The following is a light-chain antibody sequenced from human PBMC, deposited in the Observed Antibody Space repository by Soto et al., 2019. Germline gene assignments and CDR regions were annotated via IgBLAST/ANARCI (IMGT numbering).Light chain of an antibody. V-gene: IGLV2-23*01. Sequence: QSGLTQPASVSGSPGQSITISCTGTSSDVGTYNLLSWYQHHPGKAPKLMIYEASKRPSGVSIRFSGSKSGNTASLTISGLQAEDEADYYCCSYTSSSVVFGGGTKLTVL. CDR2: EAS. CDR1: SSDVGTYNL. CDR3: CSYTSSSVV. J-gene: IGLJ2*01.